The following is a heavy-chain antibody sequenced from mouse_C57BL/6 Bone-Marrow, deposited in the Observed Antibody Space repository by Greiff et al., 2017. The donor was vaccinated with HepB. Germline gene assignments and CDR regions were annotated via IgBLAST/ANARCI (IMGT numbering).Heavy chain of an antibody. CDR2: ILPSIGRT. V-gene: IGHV15-2*01. CDR3: ARHYGSSFYWYVDV. J-gene: IGHJ1*03. CDR1: DSEVFPIAY. D-gene: IGHD1-1*01. Sequence: QVQLQQSGSELRSPGSSVKLSCKDFDSEVFPIAYMSWVRQKPGHGFEWIGGILPSIGRTIYGEKFEDKATLDADTLSNTAYLELNSLTSEDSAIYYCARHYGSSFYWYVDVWGTGTTVTVSS.